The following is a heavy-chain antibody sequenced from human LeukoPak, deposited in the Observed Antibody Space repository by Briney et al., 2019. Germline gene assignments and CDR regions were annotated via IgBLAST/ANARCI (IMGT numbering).Heavy chain of an antibody. J-gene: IGHJ3*02. CDR3: AKDRGLVGATGAFDI. CDR2: IGGSGGST. V-gene: IGHV3-23*01. CDR1: GFTFSSYA. Sequence: GGSLRLSCAASGFTFSSYAMSWVRQAPGKGLEWVSAIGGSGGSTYYADSVKGRFTISRDNSKNTLYLQMNSLRAEDTAVYYCAKDRGLVGATGAFDIWGQGTMVTVSS. D-gene: IGHD1-26*01.